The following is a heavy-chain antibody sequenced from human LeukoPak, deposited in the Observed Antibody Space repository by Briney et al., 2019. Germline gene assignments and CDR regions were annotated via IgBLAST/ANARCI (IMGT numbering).Heavy chain of an antibody. J-gene: IGHJ4*02. CDR3: AKGALAKEGSSWFDY. CDR1: GFTFSSYG. CDR2: ISYDGSNK. Sequence: PGGSLRLSCAASGFTFSSYGMHWVRQAPGKGLEWVAVISYDGSNKYYADFVKGRFTISRDNSKNTLYLQMNSLRAEDTAVYYCAKGALAKEGSSWFDYWGQGTLVTVSS. D-gene: IGHD6-13*01. V-gene: IGHV3-30*18.